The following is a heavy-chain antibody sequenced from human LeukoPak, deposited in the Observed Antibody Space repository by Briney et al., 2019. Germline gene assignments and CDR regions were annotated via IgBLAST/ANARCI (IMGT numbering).Heavy chain of an antibody. CDR3: AKRSTQYSGSYFDAFDA. V-gene: IGHV3-33*06. CDR2: IWYDGSDK. CDR1: GFTFSSHG. J-gene: IGHJ3*01. D-gene: IGHD1-26*01. Sequence: GRSLRLSCAASGFTFSSHGMHWVRQAPGKGLEWVAVIWYDGSDKDYADSVKGRFTISRDNSKNTVFLQINSLKAEDTAVYYCAKRSTQYSGSYFDAFDAWGQGTMVIVSS.